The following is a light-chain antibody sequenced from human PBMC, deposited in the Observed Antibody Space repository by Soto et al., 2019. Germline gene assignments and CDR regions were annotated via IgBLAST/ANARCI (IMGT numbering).Light chain of an antibody. J-gene: IGLJ2*01. CDR2: EGS. CDR1: SSDVGRYYL. CDR3: CSYASSGTLL. Sequence: QSALTQPASVSGSPGQSITISCTGTSSDVGRYYLVSWYQQFPVKAPKLMIYEGSERPSGVSDRFSGSQSGNTASLTISGLQAEDEADYYCCSYASSGTLLFGGGTKLTVL. V-gene: IGLV2-23*01.